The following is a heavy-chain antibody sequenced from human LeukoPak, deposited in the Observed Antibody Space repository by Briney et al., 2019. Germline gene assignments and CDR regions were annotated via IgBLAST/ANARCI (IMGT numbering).Heavy chain of an antibody. Sequence: SETLSLTCAVYGGSFSGYYWSWICQPPGKGLEWIGEINHSGSTNYNPSLKSRVTISVDTSKNQFSLKLSSVTAADTAVYYCARARYMDVWGKGTTVTVSS. J-gene: IGHJ6*03. CDR3: ARARYMDV. CDR2: INHSGST. CDR1: GGSFSGYY. V-gene: IGHV4-34*01.